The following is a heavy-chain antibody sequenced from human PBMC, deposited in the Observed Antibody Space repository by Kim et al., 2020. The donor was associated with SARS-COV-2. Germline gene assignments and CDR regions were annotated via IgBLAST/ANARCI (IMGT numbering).Heavy chain of an antibody. V-gene: IGHV4-31*03. J-gene: IGHJ4*02. Sequence: SETLSLTCTVSGGSISSGGYYWSWIRQHPGKGLEWIGYIYYSGSTYYNPSLKSRVTISVDTSKNQFSLKLSSVTAADTAVYYCSSLVGRVTALVYWGQGTLVTVSS. CDR3: SSLVGRVTALVY. CDR2: IYYSGST. CDR1: GGSISSGGYY. D-gene: IGHD2-21*02.